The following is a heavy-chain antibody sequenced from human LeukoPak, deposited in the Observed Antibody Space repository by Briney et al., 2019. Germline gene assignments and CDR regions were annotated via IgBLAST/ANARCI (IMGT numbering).Heavy chain of an antibody. J-gene: IGHJ5*02. Sequence: GASVQVSCKASGYTFTGYYMHWVRQAPGKGLEWMGWINPNSGGTNYAQKFQGRVTMTRDTSISTAYMELSRLRSDDTAVYYCARDPYYYDSSGYLNWFDPWGQGTLVTVSS. V-gene: IGHV1-2*02. CDR2: INPNSGGT. CDR1: GYTFTGYY. D-gene: IGHD3-22*01. CDR3: ARDPYYYDSSGYLNWFDP.